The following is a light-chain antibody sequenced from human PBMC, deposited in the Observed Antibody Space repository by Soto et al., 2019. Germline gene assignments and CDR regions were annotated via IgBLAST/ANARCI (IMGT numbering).Light chain of an antibody. CDR2: TNN. CDR1: RPSIGSNH. J-gene: IGLJ1*01. V-gene: IGLV1-47*02. Sequence: QSVLTQPPSASGTPGQRVTISCSGSRPSIGSNHVYWYQQLPGMAPKLLIYTNNQRPSGVPDRFSASKSGTSASLAITGLQAEDEADYYCQSYDSSMSGYVFGNGTKVTVL. CDR3: QSYDSSMSGYV.